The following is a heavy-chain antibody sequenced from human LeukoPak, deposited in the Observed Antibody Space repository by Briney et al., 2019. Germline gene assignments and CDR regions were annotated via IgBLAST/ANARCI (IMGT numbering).Heavy chain of an antibody. J-gene: IGHJ4*02. CDR1: GYTFTDYQ. D-gene: IGHD3-10*01. CDR2: IDPNSGGT. Sequence: ASVKVSCKSSGYTFTDYQVHWVRHAPGQGLEWMGWIDPNSGGTNYAQKFQGRVTMTRDTSISTTYMDPSRRGSDDTAVYYCARDYYGSGSYSTDYWGQGTLVTVSS. V-gene: IGHV1-2*02. CDR3: ARDYYGSGSYSTDY.